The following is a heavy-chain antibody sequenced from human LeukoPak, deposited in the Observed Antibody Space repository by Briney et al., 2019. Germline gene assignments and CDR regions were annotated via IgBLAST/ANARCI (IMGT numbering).Heavy chain of an antibody. CDR1: RYSISSGYY. J-gene: IGHJ6*04. D-gene: IGHD5-24*01. Sequence: SETLSLTCTVSRYSISSGYYWGWIRQPPGQGLEWIGSIYRSGSTYYNSSLKSRVTISVDTSKNQFSLKLSSVTAADTAVYYCARGLYSRSRRDVDVWGKGTTVTVSS. CDR2: IYRSGST. CDR3: ARGLYSRSRRDVDV. V-gene: IGHV4-38-2*02.